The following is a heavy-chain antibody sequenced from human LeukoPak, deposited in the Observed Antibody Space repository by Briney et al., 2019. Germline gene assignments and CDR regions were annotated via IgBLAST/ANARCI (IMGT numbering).Heavy chain of an antibody. V-gene: IGHV3-7*01. D-gene: IGHD6-19*01. J-gene: IGHJ4*02. Sequence: GGSLRLSCAASGFTSSTYWMSWVRQAPGKGLERVANIKQDGSEKYYVDSVKGRFTISRDNAKNSLYLQMNSPRAEDTAVYYCARDRGSSGWYEFDYWSQGTLVTVSS. CDR1: GFTSSTYW. CDR2: IKQDGSEK. CDR3: ARDRGSSGWYEFDY.